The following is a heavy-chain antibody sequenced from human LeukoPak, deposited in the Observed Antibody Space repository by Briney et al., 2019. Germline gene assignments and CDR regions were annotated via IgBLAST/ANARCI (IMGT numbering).Heavy chain of an antibody. CDR3: AKARIAAAGTGAFDV. D-gene: IGHD6-13*01. CDR2: FSATGGSP. V-gene: IGHV3-23*01. Sequence: PGGSLRLSCAASGFTFSSSAMTWVRQAPGKGLEWVPAFSATGGSPYYAESVKGRFTISRDNSENTLYLQMNSLRAEDTAIYYCAKARIAAAGTGAFDVWGQGTMVTVSS. CDR1: GFTFSSSA. J-gene: IGHJ3*01.